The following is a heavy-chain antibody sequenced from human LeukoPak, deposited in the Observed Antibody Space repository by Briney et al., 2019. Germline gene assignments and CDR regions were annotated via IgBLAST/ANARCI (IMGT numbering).Heavy chain of an antibody. Sequence: GGSLRLSCAASGFFFDTYRMNWVRQAPGKGLEWVSSISSSSSYIYYADSVKGRFTISRDNAKNSLYLQMNSLRAEDTAVYYCAKEFEHGVAPPLSMDSGSYSWGQGTLVTVSS. CDR2: ISSSSSYI. J-gene: IGHJ4*02. D-gene: IGHD1-26*01. V-gene: IGHV3-21*01. CDR1: GFFFDTYR. CDR3: AKEFEHGVAPPLSMDSGSYS.